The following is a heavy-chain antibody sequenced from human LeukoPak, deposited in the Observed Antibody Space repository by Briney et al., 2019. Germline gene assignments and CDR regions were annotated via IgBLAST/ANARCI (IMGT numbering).Heavy chain of an antibody. CDR2: IKQDGSEK. CDR1: GFTFSSYW. J-gene: IGHJ6*03. D-gene: IGHD3-10*01. V-gene: IGHV3-7*01. Sequence: GGSLRLSCAASGFTFSSYWMSWVRQAPGKGLEWVANIKQDGSEKYYVDPVKGRFTISRDNAKNSLYLQMNSLRAEDTAVYYCARVRYYGSGSYRYYYYMDVWGKGTTVTVSS. CDR3: ARVRYYGSGSYRYYYYMDV.